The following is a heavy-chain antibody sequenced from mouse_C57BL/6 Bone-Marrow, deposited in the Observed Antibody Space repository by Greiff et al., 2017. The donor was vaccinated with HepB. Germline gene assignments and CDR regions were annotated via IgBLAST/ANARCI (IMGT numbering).Heavy chain of an antibody. J-gene: IGHJ2*01. D-gene: IGHD2-1*01. V-gene: IGHV1-26*01. CDR3: ARDGNGGY. CDR1: GYTFTDYY. CDR2: INPNNGGT. Sequence: EVMLQQSGPELVKPGASVKISCKASGYTFTDYYMNWVKQSHGKSLEWIGDINPNNGGTSYNQKFKGKATLTVDKSSSTAYMELRSLTSEDSAVYYCARDGNGGYWGQGTTLTGSS.